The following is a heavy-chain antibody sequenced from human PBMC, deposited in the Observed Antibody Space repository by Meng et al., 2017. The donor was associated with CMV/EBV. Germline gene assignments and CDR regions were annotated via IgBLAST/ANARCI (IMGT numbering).Heavy chain of an antibody. D-gene: IGHD1-1*01. J-gene: IGHJ6*02. Sequence: GGSLRLSCAASGFTFSSYGMHWVRQAPGKGLEWVAFIRYDGSNKYYADSVKGRFTISRDNSKNTLYLQMNSLRAEDTAVYYCARDWNLDYYYGMDVWGQGTTVTVSS. V-gene: IGHV3-30*02. CDR3: ARDWNLDYYYGMDV. CDR1: GFTFSSYG. CDR2: IRYDGSNK.